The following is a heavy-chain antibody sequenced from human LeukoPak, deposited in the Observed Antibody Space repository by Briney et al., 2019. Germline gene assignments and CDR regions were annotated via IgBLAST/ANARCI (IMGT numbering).Heavy chain of an antibody. J-gene: IGHJ5*02. CDR1: GLTFDDYA. Sequence: GGSLRLSCAASGLTFDDYAMHWVRQAPGKGLEWVSGISWNSGSIGYADSVKGRFTISRDNAKNSLYLQMNSLRAEDMALYYCAKGLSSGWLDWFDPWGQGTLVTVSS. D-gene: IGHD6-19*01. CDR2: ISWNSGSI. V-gene: IGHV3-9*03. CDR3: AKGLSSGWLDWFDP.